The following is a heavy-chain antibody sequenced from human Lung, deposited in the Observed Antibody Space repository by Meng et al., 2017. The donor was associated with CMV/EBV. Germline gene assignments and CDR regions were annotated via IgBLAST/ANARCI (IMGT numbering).Heavy chain of an antibody. CDR1: GFTFSSYA. D-gene: IGHD6-13*01. V-gene: IGHV3-30-3*01. CDR3: ARPTAGYYYYYGMDV. CDR2: ISYDGSNK. J-gene: IGHJ6*02. Sequence: GGSXRLXXAASGFTFSSYAMHWVRQAPGKGLEWVAVISYDGSNKYYADSVKGRFTISRDNSKNTLYLQMNSLRAEDTAVYYCARPTAGYYYYYGMDVWGQGTXVTVSS.